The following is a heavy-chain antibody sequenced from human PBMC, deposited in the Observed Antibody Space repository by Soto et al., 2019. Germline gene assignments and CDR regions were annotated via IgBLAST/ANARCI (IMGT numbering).Heavy chain of an antibody. CDR1: GFTFSSYA. V-gene: IGHV3-23*01. Sequence: GGSLRLSCAASGFTFSSYAMSWVRQAPGKGLEWASSISGSGGGTYYADSVKGRFTFSRDNSKNTLYLQMNSLRAEDTAVYYCAKFGMATTKRSPPYYIDYWGQGALVTVSS. D-gene: IGHD1-1*01. CDR3: AKFGMATTKRSPPYYIDY. J-gene: IGHJ4*02. CDR2: ISGSGGGT.